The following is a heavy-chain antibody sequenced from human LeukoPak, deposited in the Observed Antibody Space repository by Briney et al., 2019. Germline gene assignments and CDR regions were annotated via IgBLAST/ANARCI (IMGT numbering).Heavy chain of an antibody. D-gene: IGHD3-10*01. CDR2: SNSDVSST. V-gene: IGHV3-74*01. CDR3: ARGVTPLY. Sequence: GGSLRLSCAASGFTFSSYWMHWVRQAPGKGLVWVSRSNSDVSSTSYADSVKGRFTISRDNAKNTLYLQMTSLRAEDTAVYYCARGVTPLYWGQGTLVTVSS. J-gene: IGHJ4*02. CDR1: GFTFSSYW.